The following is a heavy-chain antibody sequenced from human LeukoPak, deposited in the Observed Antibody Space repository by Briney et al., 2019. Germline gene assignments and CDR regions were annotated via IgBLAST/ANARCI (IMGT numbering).Heavy chain of an antibody. V-gene: IGHV5-51*01. D-gene: IGHD3-22*01. Sequence: GESLKISCKGSGYSFTSYWIGWVRQMPGKGLEWMGIIYPDDSDTRYSPSFQGQVTISADKSISTAYLQWSSLKASDTAMYYCARARLAVVTDGDAFDIWGQGTMVTVSS. CDR3: ARARLAVVTDGDAFDI. J-gene: IGHJ3*02. CDR2: IYPDDSDT. CDR1: GYSFTSYW.